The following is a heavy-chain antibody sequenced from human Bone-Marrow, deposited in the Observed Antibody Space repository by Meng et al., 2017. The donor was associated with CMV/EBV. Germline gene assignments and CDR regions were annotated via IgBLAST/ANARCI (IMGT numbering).Heavy chain of an antibody. J-gene: IGHJ4*02. CDR2: INPNSGGT. V-gene: IGHV1-2*02. CDR3: ARTTALDY. CDR1: GYTFTGCY. Sequence: TVSCKASGYTFTGCYMHWVRQAPGQGLEWMGWINPNSGGTNYAQKFQGRVTMTRDTSISTAYMELSRLRSDDTAVYYCARTTALDYWGQGTLVTVSS. D-gene: IGHD4-17*01.